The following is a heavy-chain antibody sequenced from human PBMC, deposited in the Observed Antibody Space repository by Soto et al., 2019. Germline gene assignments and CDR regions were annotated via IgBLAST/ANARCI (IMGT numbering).Heavy chain of an antibody. V-gene: IGHV3-49*04. J-gene: IGHJ3*01. CDR3: TRDQPITP. Sequence: EVQLVESGGGLVQPGRSLRLSGTASGFIFGDYAMSWVRQAPGKGLEWVGFIRSKGSGGTSEYAASVKGRFTFSRDDSKSTAYLHMNSLKIEDTAVYYCTRDQPITPWGQGTMVTVSS. CDR1: GFIFGDYA. D-gene: IGHD3-10*01. CDR2: IRSKGSGGTS.